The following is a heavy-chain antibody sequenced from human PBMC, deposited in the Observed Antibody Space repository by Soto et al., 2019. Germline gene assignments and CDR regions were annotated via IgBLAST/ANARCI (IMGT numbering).Heavy chain of an antibody. CDR1: GFTFSSYG. J-gene: IGHJ4*02. D-gene: IGHD3-22*01. CDR2: IWYDGSNK. V-gene: IGHV3-33*01. CDR3: ARDPGYYGLDY. Sequence: QVQLVESGGGVVQPGRSLRLSCAASGFTFSSYGMHWVRQAPGKGLEWVAVIWYDGSNKYYADSVKGRFTISRDNSKNPLYLQMNSLRAEDTAVYYCARDPGYYGLDYWGQGTLVTVSS.